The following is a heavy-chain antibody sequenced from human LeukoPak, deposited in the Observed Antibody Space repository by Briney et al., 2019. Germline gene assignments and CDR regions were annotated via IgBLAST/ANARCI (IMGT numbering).Heavy chain of an antibody. CDR3: QYSSSSESNWFDP. Sequence: SETLSLTCAVYGGSFSDYYWCWIRQPPGKGLEGIGEINHSGSTNYNPSLRSRVTISVDPSKNQFSLGLSSVTAADTAVYYCQYSSSSESNWFDPWGQRTLVTVSS. D-gene: IGHD6-6*01. CDR2: INHSGST. J-gene: IGHJ5*02. CDR1: GGSFSDYY. V-gene: IGHV4-34*01.